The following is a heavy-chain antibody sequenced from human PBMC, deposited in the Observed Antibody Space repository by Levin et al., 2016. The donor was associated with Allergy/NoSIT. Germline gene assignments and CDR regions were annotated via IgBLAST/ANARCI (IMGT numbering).Heavy chain of an antibody. Sequence: ETLSLTCAASGFSFSYYNMNWVRQAPGKGLEWVSSISSGSSKIYYADSVKGRFTISRDNDKNSLYLQMNGLRAEDTAVYYCVREYVATLPFDYWGQGSQVTVSS. V-gene: IGHV3-21*01. J-gene: IGHJ4*02. D-gene: IGHD5-12*01. CDR1: GFSFSYYN. CDR3: VREYVATLPFDY. CDR2: ISSGSSKI.